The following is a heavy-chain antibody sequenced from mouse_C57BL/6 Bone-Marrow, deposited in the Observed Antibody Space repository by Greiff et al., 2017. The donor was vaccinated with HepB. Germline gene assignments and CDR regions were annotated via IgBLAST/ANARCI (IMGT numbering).Heavy chain of an antibody. V-gene: IGHV8-12*01. CDR3: ARREDGWGFAY. D-gene: IGHD2-3*01. CDR1: GFSLSTSGMG. Sequence: QVTLKESGPGILQSSQTLSLTCSFSGFSLSTSGMGVSWIRQPSGKGLEWLAHIYWDDDKRYNPSLKSRLTISKDTSRNQVFLKITSVDTADTATYYCARREDGWGFAYWGQGTLVTVSA. J-gene: IGHJ3*01. CDR2: IYWDDDK.